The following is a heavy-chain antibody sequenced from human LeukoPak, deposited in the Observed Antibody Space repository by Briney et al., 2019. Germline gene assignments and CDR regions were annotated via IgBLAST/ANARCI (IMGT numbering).Heavy chain of an antibody. V-gene: IGHV4-31*03. CDR2: IYYSGST. CDR3: ARGRFNYDDSGYSSFYH. D-gene: IGHD3-22*01. CDR1: GGSISSGGYY. J-gene: IGHJ4*02. Sequence: SQTLSLTCTVSGGSISSGGYYWSWIRQHPGKGLEWIGYIYYSGSTYYNPSLKSRVTISVDTSKNQFSLKLSSVTAEDTAVYYCARGRFNYDDSGYSSFYHWGQGTLVTVSS.